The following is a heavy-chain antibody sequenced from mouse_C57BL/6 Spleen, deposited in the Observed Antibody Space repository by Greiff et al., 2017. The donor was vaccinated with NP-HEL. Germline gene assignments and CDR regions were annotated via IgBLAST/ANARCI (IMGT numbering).Heavy chain of an antibody. CDR2: ISSGSSTT. Sequence: EVMLVESGGGLVKPGASLKLSCAASGFTFSDYGMHWVRQAPEKGLEWVAYISSGSSTTYYADTVKGRFTISRDNAKNTLFLQVASVGSEGTAVYYRARRNFFDYWGQGTTLTVSS. CDR3: ARRNFFDY. CDR1: GFTFSDYG. V-gene: IGHV5-17*01. J-gene: IGHJ2*01.